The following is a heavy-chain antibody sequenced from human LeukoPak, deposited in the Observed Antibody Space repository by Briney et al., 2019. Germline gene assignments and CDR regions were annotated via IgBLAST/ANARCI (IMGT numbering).Heavy chain of an antibody. V-gene: IGHV1-69*13. D-gene: IGHD2-15*01. CDR2: IIPIFGTA. Sequence: SVKVSCKASGGTFSSYGISWVRQAPGQGLEWMGGIIPIFGTANYAQKFQGRVTITADESTSTAYMELSSLRSEDTAVYYCASPDSGATQRYYYYGMDVWGQGTTVTVSS. CDR3: ASPDSGATQRYYYYGMDV. CDR1: GGTFSSYG. J-gene: IGHJ6*02.